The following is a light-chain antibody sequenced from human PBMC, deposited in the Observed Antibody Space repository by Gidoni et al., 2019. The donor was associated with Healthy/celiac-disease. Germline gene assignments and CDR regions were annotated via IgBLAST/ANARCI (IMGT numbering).Light chain of an antibody. CDR2: AAS. J-gene: IGKJ3*01. V-gene: IGKV1-8*01. CDR3: QQYYSYPLFT. CDR1: QGISSY. Sequence: AIRITQSPSSLSASTGDRVTITCRAGQGISSYLAWYQQKPGKAPKLLIYAASTLQSGVPSRFSGSGSGTDFTLTISCLQSEDFATYYCQQYYSYPLFTFXPXTKVDIK.